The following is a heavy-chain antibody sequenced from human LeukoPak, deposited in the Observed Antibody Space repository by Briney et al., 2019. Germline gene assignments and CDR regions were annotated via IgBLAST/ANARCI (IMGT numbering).Heavy chain of an antibody. Sequence: ASVKVSCKASGYTFTSYAMHWVRQAPGQSLEWMGWINAGNDKTKYSQKFQSRVTITRDTSASTAYMELSSLRSEDTVVYYCARDLGYCTGGTCYPNWFDPWGKGTLVTVS. V-gene: IGHV1-3*01. D-gene: IGHD2-15*01. CDR2: INAGNDKT. J-gene: IGHJ5*02. CDR3: ARDLGYCTGGTCYPNWFDP. CDR1: GYTFTSYA.